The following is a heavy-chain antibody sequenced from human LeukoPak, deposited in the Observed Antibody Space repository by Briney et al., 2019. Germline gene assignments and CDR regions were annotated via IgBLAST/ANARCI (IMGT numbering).Heavy chain of an antibody. CDR2: IYTSGST. CDR3: ASGYDSRFNWFDH. CDR1: GGSISSGSYY. Sequence: KPSQTLSLTCTVSGGSISSGSYYWSWIRQPAGKGLEWIGRIYTSGSTNYNPSLKSRVTISVDTSKNQFSLKLSSVPAADTAVYYCASGYDSRFNWFDHWGQGTLVTVSS. J-gene: IGHJ5*02. V-gene: IGHV4-61*02. D-gene: IGHD3-22*01.